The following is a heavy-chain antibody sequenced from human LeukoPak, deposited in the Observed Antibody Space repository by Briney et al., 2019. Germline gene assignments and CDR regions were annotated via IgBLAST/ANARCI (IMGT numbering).Heavy chain of an antibody. Sequence: ASVKVSCKASGYTFTSYGISWVRQAPGQGLEWMGWISAYNGNTNYAQKLQGRVTMTTDTSTSTAYMELRSLRSDDTAVYYCARDKEVSELVRDAFDIWGQGTMVTVSS. V-gene: IGHV1-18*01. CDR1: GYTFTSYG. CDR2: ISAYNGNT. D-gene: IGHD6-13*01. CDR3: ARDKEVSELVRDAFDI. J-gene: IGHJ3*02.